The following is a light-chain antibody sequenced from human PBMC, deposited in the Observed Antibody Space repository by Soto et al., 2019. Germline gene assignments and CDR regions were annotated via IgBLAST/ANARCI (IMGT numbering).Light chain of an antibody. CDR1: QSVSAN. CDR2: GAS. V-gene: IGKV3-15*01. CDR3: QHYNSYSEA. J-gene: IGKJ1*01. Sequence: ETVMTQSPATLSVSPGERATLSCRASQSVSANLAWYQQKRGQGPRLLIYGASTRATGIPARFSGSGSGTEFTLTISSLQPDDFATYYCQHYNSYSEAFGQGTKVDI.